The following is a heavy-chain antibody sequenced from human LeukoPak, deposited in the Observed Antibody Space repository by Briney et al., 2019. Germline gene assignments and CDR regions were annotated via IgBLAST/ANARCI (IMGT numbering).Heavy chain of an antibody. CDR2: IWYDGSNK. D-gene: IGHD6-19*01. CDR1: GFTFSSYG. V-gene: IGHV3-33*01. Sequence: GGSLRLSCAASGFTFSSYGMHWVRQAPGKGLEWVAVIWYDGSNKYYADSVKGRFTISRDNSKNTLYLQMNSLRAEDTAVYYCARGSSGWYFDSYYYYYGMDVWGQGTTVTVSS. J-gene: IGHJ6*02. CDR3: ARGSSGWYFDSYYYYYGMDV.